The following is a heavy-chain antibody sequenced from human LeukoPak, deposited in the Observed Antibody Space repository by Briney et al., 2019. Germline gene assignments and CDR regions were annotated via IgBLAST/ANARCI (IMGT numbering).Heavy chain of an antibody. CDR3: ARQGWLQLHLLDY. Sequence: GGSLRLSCAASGFTFGSYGMHWVRQAPGKGLEWVAFIRYDGSNKYYAASVKGRFTISRDNSKNTLYLQMNSLRAEDTAVYYCARQGWLQLHLLDYWGQGALVTVSS. CDR1: GFTFGSYG. J-gene: IGHJ4*02. CDR2: IRYDGSNK. D-gene: IGHD5-24*01. V-gene: IGHV3-30*02.